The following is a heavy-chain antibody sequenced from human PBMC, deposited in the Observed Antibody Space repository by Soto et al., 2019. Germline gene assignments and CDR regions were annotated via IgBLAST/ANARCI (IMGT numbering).Heavy chain of an antibody. V-gene: IGHV3-11*01. D-gene: IGHD3-9*01. CDR1: GFTFSDYY. CDR2: ISSSGSTI. CDR3: ARAYYDILTGHDAFDI. J-gene: IGHJ3*02. Sequence: GGSLRLSCATSGFTFSDYYTSWIRQAPGKGLEWVSYISSSGSTIYYADSVKGRFTISRDNAKNSLYLQMNSLRAEDTAVYYCARAYYDILTGHDAFDIWGQERMVTVSS.